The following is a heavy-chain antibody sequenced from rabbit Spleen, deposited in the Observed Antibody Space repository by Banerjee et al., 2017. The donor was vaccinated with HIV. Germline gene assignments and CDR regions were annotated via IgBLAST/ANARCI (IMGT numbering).Heavy chain of an antibody. CDR3: ARDLVAVIGWNFNL. CDR2: IYGGSSADT. CDR1: GFSFSSNDY. V-gene: IGHV1S40*01. D-gene: IGHD1-1*01. J-gene: IGHJ4*01. Sequence: QSLEESGGDLVKPGASLTLTCTASGFSFSSNDYMCWVRQAPGKGLEWIACIYGGSSADTYYASWAKGRFIMSRTSSTTVTLQMTSLTAADTATYFCARDLVAVIGWNFNLWGPGTLVTVS.